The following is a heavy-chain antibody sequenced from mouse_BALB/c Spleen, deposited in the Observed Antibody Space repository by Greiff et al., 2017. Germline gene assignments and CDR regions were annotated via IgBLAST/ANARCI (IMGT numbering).Heavy chain of an antibody. D-gene: IGHD1-1*02. J-gene: IGHJ3*01. CDR3: ARDEDGGGWFAY. CDR2: ISNGGGST. CDR1: GFTFSSYT. Sequence: EVKLVESGGGLVQPGGSLKLSCAASGFTFSSYTMSWVRQTPEKRLEWVAYISNGGGSTYYPDSVKGRFTISRDNAKNNLYLQMSSLKSEDTAMYYCARDEDGGGWFAYWGQGTLVTVSA. V-gene: IGHV5-12-2*01.